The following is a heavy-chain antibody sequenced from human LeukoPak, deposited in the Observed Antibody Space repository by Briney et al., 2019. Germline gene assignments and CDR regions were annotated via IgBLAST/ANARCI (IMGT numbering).Heavy chain of an antibody. V-gene: IGHV1-8*03. Sequence: GASVKVSCKASGYTFTSHDINWVRQATGQGLEWMGWMNPNSGNTGYAQKFQGRVTITRNTSISTAYMELSSLRSEDTAVYYCARGAGGRARNWFDPWGQGTLVTVSS. J-gene: IGHJ5*02. CDR2: MNPNSGNT. D-gene: IGHD1-14*01. CDR1: GYTFTSHD. CDR3: ARGAGGRARNWFDP.